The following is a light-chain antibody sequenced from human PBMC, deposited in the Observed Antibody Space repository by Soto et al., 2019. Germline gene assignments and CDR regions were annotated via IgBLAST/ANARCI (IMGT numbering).Light chain of an antibody. CDR3: MQTTLWPRT. J-gene: IGKJ1*01. CDR1: QSLVYSDGTTY. CDR2: KVS. V-gene: IGKV2-30*01. Sequence: DVVMTQTPLSLPVTLGQPASISCGSSQSLVYSDGTTYLNRFEXRQGQSSRRXIYKVSNRDSGVPDRFSGSGSGADGTMNFSRVEAEDFGVYYGMQTTLWPRTFGQGTKVDIK.